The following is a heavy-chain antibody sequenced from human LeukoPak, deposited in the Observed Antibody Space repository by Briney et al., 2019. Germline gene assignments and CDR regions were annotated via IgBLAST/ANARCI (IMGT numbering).Heavy chain of an antibody. J-gene: IGHJ4*02. D-gene: IGHD1-26*01. Sequence: PSETLSLTCTVSGGSISSYYWSWIRQPPGKGLEWIGYIYYSGSTNYNPSLKSRVTISVDTSKNQFSLKLSSVTAADTAVYYCARAYSGSYLPHDYWGQGTLVTVFS. CDR2: IYYSGST. CDR3: ARAYSGSYLPHDY. CDR1: GGSISSYY. V-gene: IGHV4-59*01.